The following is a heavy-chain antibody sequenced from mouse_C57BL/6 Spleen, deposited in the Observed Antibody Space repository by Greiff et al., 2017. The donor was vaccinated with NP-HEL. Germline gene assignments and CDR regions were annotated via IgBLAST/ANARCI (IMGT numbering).Heavy chain of an antibody. CDR2: IDPSDSYT. D-gene: IGHD1-1*01. CDR3: ARRGDYYADY. J-gene: IGHJ2*01. V-gene: IGHV1-50*01. Sequence: VQLQQPGAELVKPGASVKLSFTSYWMQWVKQRPGQGLEWIGEIDPSDSYTNYNQKFKGKATLTVDTSSSTAYMQLSSLTSEDSAVYYCARRGDYYADYWGQGTTLTVSS. CDR1: TSYW.